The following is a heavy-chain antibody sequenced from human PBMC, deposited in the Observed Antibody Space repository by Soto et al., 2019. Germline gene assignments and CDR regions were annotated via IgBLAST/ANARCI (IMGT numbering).Heavy chain of an antibody. CDR2: ARHKANSYTT. CDR3: VGESFYRLDY. Sequence: EVQLVESGGGLVQPGGSLRLSCAASGFIFSDYHMNWVRQSPGKGLEWVGRARHKANSYTTEYAASVKGRFTISRDDSKNSLFLQMSNLQIGDAAVYYCVGESFYRLDYWGQGTLVTVSS. V-gene: IGHV3-72*01. J-gene: IGHJ4*02. D-gene: IGHD3-16*01. CDR1: GFIFSDYH.